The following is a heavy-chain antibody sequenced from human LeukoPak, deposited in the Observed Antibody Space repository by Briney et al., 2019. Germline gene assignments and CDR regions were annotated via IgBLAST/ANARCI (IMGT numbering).Heavy chain of an antibody. CDR1: GFTFSSSA. J-gene: IGHJ4*02. CDR2: ISNNGGYT. Sequence: GGSLRLSCAASGFTFSSSAMSWVRQAPGKGLEWVSAISNNGGYTYYADSVQGRFTISRDNSKSTLCLQMNSLRAEDTAVYYCAKDPLDYWGQGTLVTVSS. V-gene: IGHV3-23*01. CDR3: AKDPLDY.